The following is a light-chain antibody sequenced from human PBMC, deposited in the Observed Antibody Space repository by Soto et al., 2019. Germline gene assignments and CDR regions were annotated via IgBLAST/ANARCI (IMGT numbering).Light chain of an antibody. V-gene: IGLV2-14*01. Sequence: QSALTQPASVSGSPGQSITFSCTGTSSDVGGYNYVSWYQQHPGKAPKLMIYDVSNRPSGVSNRFSGSKSGNTASLTISGLQAEDEADYYCSSYTSSSVVFGGGTKVTVL. CDR2: DVS. CDR3: SSYTSSSVV. J-gene: IGLJ2*01. CDR1: SSDVGGYNY.